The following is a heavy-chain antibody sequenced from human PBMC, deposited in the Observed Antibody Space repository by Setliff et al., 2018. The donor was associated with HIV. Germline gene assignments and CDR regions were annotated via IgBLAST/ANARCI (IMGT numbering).Heavy chain of an antibody. D-gene: IGHD3-3*01. CDR1: GYTFTSHY. J-gene: IGHJ4*02. CDR3: AKNIDMHYDFWSAYDY. Sequence: GASVKVSCKASGYTFTSHYIHWVRQAPGQGLEWMGWINVNNDATNYAQKFQGRVSMTRDTSIRTAYMELRSLTSDDTAVYYCAKNIDMHYDFWSAYDYWGQGALVTVSS. CDR2: INVNNDAT. V-gene: IGHV1-2*02.